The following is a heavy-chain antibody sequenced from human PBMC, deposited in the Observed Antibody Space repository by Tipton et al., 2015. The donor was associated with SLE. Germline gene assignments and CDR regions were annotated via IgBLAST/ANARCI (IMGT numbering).Heavy chain of an antibody. D-gene: IGHD3-10*01. J-gene: IGHJ4*02. V-gene: IGHV4-39*07. CDR2: IYYSGST. CDR3: ARAGFGEAVDY. Sequence: TLSLTCTVSGGSISSSSYYWGWIRQPPGKGLEWIGSIYYSGSTYYNPSLKSRVTISVDTSKNQFSLKLSSVTAADTAVYYCARAGFGEAVDYWGQGTLVTVSS. CDR1: GGSISSSSYY.